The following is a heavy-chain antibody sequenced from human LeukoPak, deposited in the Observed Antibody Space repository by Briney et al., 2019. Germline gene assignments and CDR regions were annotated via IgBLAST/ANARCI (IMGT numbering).Heavy chain of an antibody. V-gene: IGHV6-1*01. Sequence: SQTLSLTCAISGDIVSSNSAAWNWIRQSPSRGLEWLGRTYYRSKWYNDYAVSVKSRITINPDTSKNQFSLQLNSVTPEDTAVYYCARDFLDSSGYYYADYYYGMDVWGQGTTVTVSS. J-gene: IGHJ6*02. CDR1: GDIVSSNSAA. CDR2: TYYRSKWYN. D-gene: IGHD3-22*01. CDR3: ARDFLDSSGYYYADYYYGMDV.